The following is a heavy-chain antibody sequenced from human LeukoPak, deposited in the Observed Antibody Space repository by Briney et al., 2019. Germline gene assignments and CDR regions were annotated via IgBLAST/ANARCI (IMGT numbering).Heavy chain of an antibody. V-gene: IGHV3-20*04. CDR3: AREIADGMFYYYMDV. D-gene: IGHD2-21*01. CDR1: GSTFSSYW. J-gene: IGHJ6*03. Sequence: GGSLRLSCAASGSTFSSYWMSWVRQAPGKGLEWVSGINWNGGSTGYADSVKGRFTISRDNAKNSLYLQMNSLRAEDTALYYCAREIADGMFYYYMDVWGKGTTATVSS. CDR2: INWNGGST.